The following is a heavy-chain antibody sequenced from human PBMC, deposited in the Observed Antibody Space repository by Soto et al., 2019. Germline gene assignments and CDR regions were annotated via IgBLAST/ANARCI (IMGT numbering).Heavy chain of an antibody. V-gene: IGHV1-2*04. CDR2: INPNSGGT. J-gene: IGHJ5*02. D-gene: IGHD5-12*01. CDR3: ARDGYSGYDGHNWFDP. Sequence: ASVKVSCKASGYTFTGYCMHWVRQAPGQGLEWMGWINPNSGGTNYAQKFQGWVTMTRDTSISTAYMELSRLRSDDTAVYYCARDGYSGYDGHNWFDPWGQGTLVTVSS. CDR1: GYTFTGYC.